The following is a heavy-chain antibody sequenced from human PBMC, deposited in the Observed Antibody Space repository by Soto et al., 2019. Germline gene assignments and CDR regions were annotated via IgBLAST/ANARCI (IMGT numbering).Heavy chain of an antibody. J-gene: IGHJ4*02. D-gene: IGHD6-19*01. V-gene: IGHV3-30-3*01. CDR1: GFSFSSCA. CDR3: ARVSIAVVVIAYYYDY. Sequence: QVQLVESGGGVVQPGRSLRLSCAASGFSFSSCAMHWVRQAPGKGLEWVAVVSYDGSNKYYADSVKGRVTISRDNSINTVYLQMNSPRAEDTVVYYCARVSIAVVVIAYYYDYWGKRTLVMVSS. CDR2: VSYDGSNK.